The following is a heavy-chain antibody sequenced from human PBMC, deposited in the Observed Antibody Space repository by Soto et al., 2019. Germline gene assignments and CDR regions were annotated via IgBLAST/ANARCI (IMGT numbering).Heavy chain of an antibody. V-gene: IGHV5-51*01. Sequence: GESLKISCKGSGYSFTSYWIGWVRQMPGKGLEWMGIIYPGDSDTRYSPSFQGQVTISADKSISTAYLQWSSLKASDTAMYYCARHPATVEYYYYYGMDVWGQGTTVTVSS. D-gene: IGHD4-17*01. CDR1: GYSFTSYW. J-gene: IGHJ6*02. CDR3: ARHPATVEYYYYYGMDV. CDR2: IYPGDSDT.